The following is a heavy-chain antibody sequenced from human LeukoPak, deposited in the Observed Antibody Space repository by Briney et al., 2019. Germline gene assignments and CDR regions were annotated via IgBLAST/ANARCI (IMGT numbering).Heavy chain of an antibody. CDR2: ISSSGSTI. J-gene: IGHJ3*02. CDR3: ARRDIVVVPAAIFGAFDI. Sequence: GSLRLSCAASGSTFSDYYMSWIRQAPGKGLEWVSYISSSGSTIYYADSVKGRFTISRDNAKNSLYLQMNSLRAEDTALYYCARRDIVVVPAAIFGAFDIWGQGTMVTVSS. CDR1: GSTFSDYY. V-gene: IGHV3-11*01. D-gene: IGHD2-2*02.